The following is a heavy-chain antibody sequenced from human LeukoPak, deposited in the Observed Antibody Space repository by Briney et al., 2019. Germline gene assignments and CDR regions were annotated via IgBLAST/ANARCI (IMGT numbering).Heavy chain of an antibody. V-gene: IGHV3-74*01. D-gene: IGHD4-17*01. CDR2: INGDGTSTST. CDR1: GFTFSTYW. J-gene: IGHJ4*02. CDR3: ARDRDYGAPDY. Sequence: PGGSLRLSCAASGFTFSTYWMHWVRQAPGKGLVWVSRINGDGTSTSTSYADSVKVRFTISRDKAKNTLYLHMNTLRAEDTAVYYCARDRDYGAPDYWGQGTLVTVSS.